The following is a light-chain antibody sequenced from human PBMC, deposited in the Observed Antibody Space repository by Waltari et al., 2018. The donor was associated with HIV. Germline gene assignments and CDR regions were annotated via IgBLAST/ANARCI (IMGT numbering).Light chain of an antibody. V-gene: IGKV1-5*03. Sequence: QMTQSPSTLSAFVGDRATIACRASQNIKDYLAWYQQKQGKAPKLLIYKASTLQSGVPSRFSGSGSGTDLTLTISSLQPDDFATYYCQHNDGWPWTFGQGTKAE. CDR3: QHNDGWPWT. CDR2: KAS. J-gene: IGKJ1*01. CDR1: QNIKDY.